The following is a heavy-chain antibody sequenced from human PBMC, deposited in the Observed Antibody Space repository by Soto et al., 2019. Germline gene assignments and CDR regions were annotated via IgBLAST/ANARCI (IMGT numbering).Heavy chain of an antibody. CDR3: ARHKGYCSSASRYGMDV. J-gene: IGHJ6*02. Sequence: PGESLKISCKGAGYNFSRYWIVWVRQMPGKGLEWMGTIYPGDSDTRYSPSFQGQVTISADKSISTAFLQWDSLKASDTAMYFCARHKGYCSSASRYGMDVSGQGATFTVSS. V-gene: IGHV5-51*01. D-gene: IGHD2-15*01. CDR2: IYPGDSDT. CDR1: GYNFSRYW.